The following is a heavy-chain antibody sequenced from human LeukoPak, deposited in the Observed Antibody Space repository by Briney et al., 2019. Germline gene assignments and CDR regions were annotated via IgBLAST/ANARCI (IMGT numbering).Heavy chain of an antibody. J-gene: IGHJ5*02. D-gene: IGHD6-6*01. CDR3: ARDLTSIAARHWFDP. Sequence: PGGSLRLSCAASGFTFSDYYMSWVRQAPGKGLEWVSYISSSGSTIYYADSVKGRFTISRDNAKNSLYLQMNSLRAEDMAVYYYARDLTSIAARHWFDPWGQGTLVTVSS. V-gene: IGHV3-11*01. CDR1: GFTFSDYY. CDR2: ISSSGSTI.